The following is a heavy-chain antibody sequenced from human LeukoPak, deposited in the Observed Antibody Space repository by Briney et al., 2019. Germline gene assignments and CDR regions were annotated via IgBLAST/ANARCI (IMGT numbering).Heavy chain of an antibody. J-gene: IGHJ6*03. V-gene: IGHV4-34*01. D-gene: IGHD3-10*01. CDR3: ARGYYGSGSHCCHMDV. Sequence: PSETLSLTRAVYVGSFSGYYWSWIRQPPGKGLEWIGEINHSRSTNYNSSLKSRVTISVDTSKNQFSLKLSSVTAADTAVYYCARGYYGSGSHCCHMDVWGKGTTITVS. CDR1: VGSFSGYY. CDR2: INHSRST.